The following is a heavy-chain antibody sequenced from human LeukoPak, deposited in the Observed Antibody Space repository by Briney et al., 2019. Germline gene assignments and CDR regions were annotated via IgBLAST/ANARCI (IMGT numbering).Heavy chain of an antibody. CDR3: ARLRGYYDSSGYIDY. CDR1: GGTFSSYA. V-gene: IGHV1-69*13. Sequence: SVKVSCKASGGTFSSYAISWVRQAPGQGLEWMGGIIPIFGTANYAQRFQGRVTITADESTSTAYMELSSLRSEDTAVYYCARLRGYYDSSGYIDYWGQGTLVTVSS. J-gene: IGHJ4*02. D-gene: IGHD3-22*01. CDR2: IIPIFGTA.